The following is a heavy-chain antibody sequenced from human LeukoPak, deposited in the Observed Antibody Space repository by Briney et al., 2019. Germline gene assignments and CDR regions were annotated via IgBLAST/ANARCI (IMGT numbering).Heavy chain of an antibody. Sequence: WESLRLSCAASGFTFSSYAMQGVRQAPGKGRVGWAVISYDGSNKYYADSVKGRFTISRDNSKNTLYLQMNSLRAEDPAVSYCARDRYADYGDFDYWGPRTLVTAS. J-gene: IGHJ4*02. CDR3: ARDRYADYGDFDY. D-gene: IGHD4-17*01. CDR2: ISYDGSNK. V-gene: IGHV3-30*04. CDR1: GFTFSSYA.